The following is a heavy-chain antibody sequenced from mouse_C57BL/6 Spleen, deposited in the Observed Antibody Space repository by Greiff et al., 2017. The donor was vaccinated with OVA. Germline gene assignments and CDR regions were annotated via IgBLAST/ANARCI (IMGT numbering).Heavy chain of an antibody. CDR3: ARERRTRYFDV. J-gene: IGHJ1*03. V-gene: IGHV5-4*01. Sequence: EVKLMESGGGLVKPGGSLKLSCAASGFTFSSYAMSWVRQTPEKRLEWVATISDGGSYTYYPDNVKGRFTISRDNAKNNLYLQMSHLKSEDTAMYYCARERRTRYFDVWGTGTTVTVSS. D-gene: IGHD5-1*01. CDR1: GFTFSSYA. CDR2: ISDGGSYT.